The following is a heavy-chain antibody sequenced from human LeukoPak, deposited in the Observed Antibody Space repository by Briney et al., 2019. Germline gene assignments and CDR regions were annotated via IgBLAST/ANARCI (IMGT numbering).Heavy chain of an antibody. D-gene: IGHD5-18*01. Sequence: GGSLRLSCAASGFTFSTYSMNWVRQAPGKGLEWVSSIRSSSSYIYYADSVKGRFTISRDNAKNSLYLQMNSLRAEDTAMYYCARDDGDTDFDYWGQGTLVTVSS. CDR3: ARDDGDTDFDY. CDR2: IRSSSSYI. J-gene: IGHJ4*02. CDR1: GFTFSTYS. V-gene: IGHV3-21*01.